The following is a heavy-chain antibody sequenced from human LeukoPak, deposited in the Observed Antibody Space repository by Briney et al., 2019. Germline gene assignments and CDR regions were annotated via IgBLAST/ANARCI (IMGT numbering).Heavy chain of an antibody. CDR2: IYHSGTT. D-gene: IGHD5-12*01. V-gene: IGHV4-39*02. CDR3: STSSGYF. CDR1: GGSISSSSSY. Sequence: SETLSLTCTVSGGSISSSSSYWGWIRQTPGKGLEWIGSIYHSGTTYYNPSLKSRVTISVDTSKNHFSLKLSSVTAGDTAVYYCSTSSGYFWGQGTLVTVSS. J-gene: IGHJ4*02.